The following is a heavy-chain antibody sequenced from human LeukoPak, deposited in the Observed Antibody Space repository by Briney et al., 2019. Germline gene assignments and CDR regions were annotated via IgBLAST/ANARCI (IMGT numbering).Heavy chain of an antibody. CDR2: ISSSSSTI. D-gene: IGHD3-10*01. Sequence: GSLRLSCAASGFTFSSYSMSWVRQAPGKGLEWVSYISSSSSTIYYADSVKGRFTISRDNAKNSLYLRMNSLRDEDTAVYYCARYGDDGSGSPNFDYWGQGTLVTVSS. V-gene: IGHV3-48*02. CDR1: GFTFSSYS. J-gene: IGHJ4*02. CDR3: ARYGDDGSGSPNFDY.